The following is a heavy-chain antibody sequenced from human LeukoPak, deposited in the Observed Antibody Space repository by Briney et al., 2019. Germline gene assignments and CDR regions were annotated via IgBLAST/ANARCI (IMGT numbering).Heavy chain of an antibody. D-gene: IGHD2-2*01. CDR1: GGSISRYY. Sequence: SETLSLTCTVSGGSISRYYWSWIRQPPGKGLEWIGYIYYSGSTNYNPSLKSRVTISVDTSKNQFSLKLSSVTAADTAVYYCARDSITKGAFDIWGQGTMVTVSS. CDR3: ARDSITKGAFDI. CDR2: IYYSGST. V-gene: IGHV4-59*01. J-gene: IGHJ3*02.